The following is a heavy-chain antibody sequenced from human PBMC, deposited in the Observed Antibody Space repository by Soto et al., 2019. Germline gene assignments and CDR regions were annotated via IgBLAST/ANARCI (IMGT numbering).Heavy chain of an antibody. CDR3: ARRYRAAAVKPFDY. J-gene: IGHJ4*02. CDR2: INHSGST. CDR1: GGSFSGYY. D-gene: IGHD6-13*01. V-gene: IGHV4-34*01. Sequence: SETLSLTCAVYGGSFSGYYWSWIRQPPGKGLEWIGEINHSGSTNYNPSLKSRVTISVDTSKNQFSLKLSSVTAADTAVYYCARRYRAAAVKPFDYWGQGTLVT.